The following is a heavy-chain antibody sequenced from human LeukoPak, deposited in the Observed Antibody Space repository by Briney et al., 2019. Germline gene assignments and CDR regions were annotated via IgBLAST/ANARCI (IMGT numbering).Heavy chain of an antibody. D-gene: IGHD2-15*01. CDR3: AKDLSGYCSGGSCY. J-gene: IGHJ4*02. Sequence: GGSLRLSCAASGFTFSSYGMHWARQAPGKGLEWVAFIRYDGSNKYYADSVKGRFTISRDNSKNTLYLQMNSLRAEDTAVYYCAKDLSGYCSGGSCYRGQGTLVTVSS. V-gene: IGHV3-30*02. CDR2: IRYDGSNK. CDR1: GFTFSSYG.